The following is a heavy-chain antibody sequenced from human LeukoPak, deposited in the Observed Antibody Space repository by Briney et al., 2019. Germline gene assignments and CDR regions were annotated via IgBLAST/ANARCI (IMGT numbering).Heavy chain of an antibody. Sequence: SETLSLTCIVSGGSITNYIYHWVWIRQPPGKGLECIGTIYYSGSTSYNPSLKSRVTISADTSKNQFSLKLSSVTAADTAVYYCARGRGYSDSSSYYFDYWGQGTLVTVS. CDR1: GGSITNYIYH. V-gene: IGHV4-39*01. CDR2: IYYSGST. CDR3: ARGRGYSDSSSYYFDY. D-gene: IGHD3-22*01. J-gene: IGHJ4*02.